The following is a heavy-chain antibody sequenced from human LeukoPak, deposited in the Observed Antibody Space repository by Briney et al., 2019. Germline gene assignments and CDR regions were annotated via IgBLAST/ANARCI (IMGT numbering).Heavy chain of an antibody. CDR1: GDITHY. CDR2: IYFSGSA. D-gene: IGHD1-26*01. J-gene: IGHJ4*02. V-gene: IGHV4-39*01. Sequence: SETLSLTCIDSGDITHYWGWIRQPPGKGLECIGSIYFSGSAYYNPSLRSRVTISLDTSKKQLSLKLNSVTAADTAIYYCARHNGGGVGSYVAPGPPDYFDYWGQGTLVTVSS. CDR3: ARHNGGGVGSYVAPGPPDYFDY.